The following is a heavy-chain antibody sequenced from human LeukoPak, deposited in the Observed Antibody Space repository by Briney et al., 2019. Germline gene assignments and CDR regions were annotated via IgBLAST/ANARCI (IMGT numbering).Heavy chain of an antibody. J-gene: IGHJ4*02. CDR2: ISWNSGSI. Sequence: SGGSLRLSCAASGFTFDDYAMHWVRQAPGKGLEWVSGISWNSGSIGYADSVKGRFTISRDNAKNSLYLQMNSLRAEDTALYYCAKARRRDYYFDYWGQGTPVTVSS. V-gene: IGHV3-9*01. CDR1: GFTFDDYA. D-gene: IGHD5-24*01. CDR3: AKARRRDYYFDY.